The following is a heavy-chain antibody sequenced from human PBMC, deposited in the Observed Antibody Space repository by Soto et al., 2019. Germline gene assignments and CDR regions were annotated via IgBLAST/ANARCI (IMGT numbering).Heavy chain of an antibody. CDR3: VRSGTARLLRHSWFDT. Sequence: VQLVESGGGLVKPGGSLRLSCAASGFTFNTYDMNWDRQAPGKGLEWVSAITTSSAYIYYADSLKGRITISRDNAKNSLFLQMNSLRAEDTAVYYCVRSGTARLLRHSWFDTWGQGTLVTVSS. V-gene: IGHV3-21*01. CDR1: GFTFNTYD. CDR2: ITTSSAYI. J-gene: IGHJ5*02. D-gene: IGHD2-21*01.